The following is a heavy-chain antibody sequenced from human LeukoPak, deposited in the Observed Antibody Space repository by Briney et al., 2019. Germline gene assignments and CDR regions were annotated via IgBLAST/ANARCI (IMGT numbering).Heavy chain of an antibody. CDR3: AKVSARGNYYDSSGDPLDY. D-gene: IGHD3-22*01. CDR1: GFTFSSYG. CDR2: VSYDGSNK. J-gene: IGHJ4*02. Sequence: AGGSLRLSCAASGFTFSSYGMHWVRQAPGKGLEWVAVVSYDGSNKYYADSVKGRFTISRDNSKNTLYLQMNSLRAEDTAVYYCAKVSARGNYYDSSGDPLDYWGQGTLVTVSS. V-gene: IGHV3-30*18.